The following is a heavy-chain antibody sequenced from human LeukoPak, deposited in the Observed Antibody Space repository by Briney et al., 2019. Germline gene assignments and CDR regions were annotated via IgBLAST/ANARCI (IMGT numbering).Heavy chain of an antibody. CDR3: SGKTARLVGPMDEGDWNY. CDR1: GYALTKLS. Sequence: ASVKVSCKVSGYALTKLSIHRVRQAPGKGLEWMGGFDFQDGETIYAQKFQGRVTMTEDTSSDTAYMELNSLRSEDTAVYYCSGKTARLVGPMDEGDWNYWGQGTLVTVSS. CDR2: FDFQDGET. J-gene: IGHJ4*02. V-gene: IGHV1-24*01. D-gene: IGHD2-21*01.